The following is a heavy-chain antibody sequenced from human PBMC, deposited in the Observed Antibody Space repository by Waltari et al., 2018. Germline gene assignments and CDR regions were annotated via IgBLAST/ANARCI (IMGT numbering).Heavy chain of an antibody. V-gene: IGHV4-34*01. CDR1: GGSFSGYY. CDR2: INHSGST. Sequence: QVQLQQWGAGLLKPSETLSLTCAVYGGSFSGYYWSWIRQPPGKGLEWIGEINHSGSTNDNPSLKSRVTISVDTSKNQCSLKLSSVTAADTAVYYCARGKRDTAIIESWGQGTLVTVSS. J-gene: IGHJ5*02. D-gene: IGHD5-18*01. CDR3: ARGKRDTAIIES.